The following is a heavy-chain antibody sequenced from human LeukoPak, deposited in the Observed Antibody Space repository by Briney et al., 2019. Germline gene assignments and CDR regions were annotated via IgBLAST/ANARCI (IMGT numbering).Heavy chain of an antibody. CDR2: ISWNSGSI. Sequence: GGSLRLSCAASGFTFDDYAMHWVRQAPGKGLEWVSGISWNSGSIGYADSVKGRFTISRDNSKNTLYLQMNSLRAEDTAVYYCARGRFTMVRGVSFDYWGQGTLVTVSS. D-gene: IGHD3-10*01. J-gene: IGHJ4*02. CDR3: ARGRFTMVRGVSFDY. V-gene: IGHV3-9*01. CDR1: GFTFDDYA.